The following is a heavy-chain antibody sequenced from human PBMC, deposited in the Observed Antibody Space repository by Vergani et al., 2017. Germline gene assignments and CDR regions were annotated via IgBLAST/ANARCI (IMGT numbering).Heavy chain of an antibody. CDR2: IYYSGST. J-gene: IGHJ4*02. CDR1: GGSVSSGSYY. CDR3: ASSPAGYSGYDYY. V-gene: IGHV4-61*01. D-gene: IGHD5-12*01. Sequence: QVQLQESGPGLVKPSETLSLTCTVSGGSVSSGSYYWSWLRQPPGKGLEWIGYIYYSGSTNYNPSLKSRVTISVDTSKNQFSLKLSSVTAADTAVYYCASSPAGYSGYDYYWGQGTLVTVSS.